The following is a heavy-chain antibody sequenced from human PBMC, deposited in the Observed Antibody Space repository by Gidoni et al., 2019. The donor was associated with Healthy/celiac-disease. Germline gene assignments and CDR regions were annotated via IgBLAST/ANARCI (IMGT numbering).Heavy chain of an antibody. CDR2: IYTSWST. CDR3: AREGPYCSSTSCYEGDWFDP. J-gene: IGHJ5*02. D-gene: IGHD2-2*01. CDR1: GGSISSGSYY. V-gene: IGHV4-61*02. Sequence: QVQLQESGPGLVKPSQPLSLTCTVSGGSISSGSYYWSWIRQPAGKGLEWIGRIYTSWSTNYNPSLKSRVTISVDTSKNQFSLKLSSVTAADTAVYYGAREGPYCSSTSCYEGDWFDPWGQGTLVTVSS.